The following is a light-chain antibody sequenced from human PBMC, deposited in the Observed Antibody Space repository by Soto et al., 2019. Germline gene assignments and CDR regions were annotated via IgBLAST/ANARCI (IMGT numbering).Light chain of an antibody. CDR1: QSVSSN. J-gene: IGKJ1*01. CDR2: GAS. Sequence: EIVMTQSPATLSVSPGERATLSCRASQSVSSNLAWYQQKPGQAPRLLIYGASTRATGIPARFSGSGSGTEFTLTISSLQSEDFAVYYCKQYTKWPLTFGQGTKVEIK. V-gene: IGKV3-15*01. CDR3: KQYTKWPLT.